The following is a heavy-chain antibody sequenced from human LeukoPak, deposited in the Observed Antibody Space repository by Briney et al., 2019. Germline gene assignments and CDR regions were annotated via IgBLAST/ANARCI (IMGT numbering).Heavy chain of an antibody. Sequence: GGSLRLSCAAFGFTFSSYAMSWVRQAPGKGLEWVSAISGSGGSTYYADSVKGRFTISRDNSKNTLYLQMNSLRAEDTAVYYCAKVAPDIVVVVAAIQGWFDPWGQGTLVTVSS. CDR2: ISGSGGST. D-gene: IGHD2-15*01. CDR1: GFTFSSYA. CDR3: AKVAPDIVVVVAAIQGWFDP. V-gene: IGHV3-23*01. J-gene: IGHJ5*02.